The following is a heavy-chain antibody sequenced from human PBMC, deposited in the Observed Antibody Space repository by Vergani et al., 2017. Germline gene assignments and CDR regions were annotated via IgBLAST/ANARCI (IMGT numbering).Heavy chain of an antibody. D-gene: IGHD5/OR15-5a*01. V-gene: IGHV4-59*11. J-gene: IGHJ2*01. CDR1: GGYISSHY. CDR2: IYYSGST. CDR3: ARGSRDWYFDL. Sequence: QVQLQESGPGLVKPSETLSLTCTVSGGYISSHYWSWIRQPPGKGLEWIGYIYYSGSTNYNPSLKSRVTISVDTSKNQLSLKLSSVTTAATAVYYCARGSRDWYFDLWGRGTLLTVSS.